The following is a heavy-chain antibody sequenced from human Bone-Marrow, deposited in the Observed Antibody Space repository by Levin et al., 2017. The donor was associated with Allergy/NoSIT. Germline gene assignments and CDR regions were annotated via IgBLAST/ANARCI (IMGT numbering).Heavy chain of an antibody. V-gene: IGHV4-39*01. CDR3: ARQSGYDFWSGYYGYFDY. D-gene: IGHD3-3*01. Sequence: RSSETLSLTCTVSGGSISSSSYYWGWIRQPPGKGLEWIGSIYYSGSTYYNPSLKSRVTISVDTSKNQFSLKLSAVTAADTAVYYCARQSGYDFWSGYYGYFDYWGQGTLVTVSS. CDR1: GGSISSSSYY. J-gene: IGHJ4*02. CDR2: IYYSGST.